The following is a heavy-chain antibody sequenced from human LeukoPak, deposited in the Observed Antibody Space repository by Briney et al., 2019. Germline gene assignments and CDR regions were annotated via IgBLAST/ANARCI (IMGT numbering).Heavy chain of an antibody. V-gene: IGHV1-8*01. CDR3: ARGSELRDPYDY. D-gene: IGHD1-7*01. CDR2: MNPNSGNT. J-gene: IGHJ4*02. CDR1: GYTFTSYD. Sequence: ASVKVSCKASGYTFTSYDINWVRQATGQGLEWMGWMNPNSGNTGYAQKFQGRGTMTRNTSISTAYMELSSLRSEDTAVYYCARGSELRDPYDYWGQGTLVTVSS.